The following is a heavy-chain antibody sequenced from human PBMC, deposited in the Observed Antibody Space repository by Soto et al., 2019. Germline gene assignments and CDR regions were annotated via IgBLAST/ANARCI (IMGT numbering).Heavy chain of an antibody. V-gene: IGHV4-34*01. D-gene: IGHD5-12*01. CDR2: INHSGST. Sequence: QVQLQQWGAGQLKPSETLSLTCAVYGGSFSGYYWSWIRQPPGKGLEWIGEINHSGSTNYNPSLKRRVTIPVDPSKNQFSLKLSSVTAADTAVYYCARGQSVFGRVATYGMDVLGQGTTVTVSS. J-gene: IGHJ6*02. CDR3: ARGQSVFGRVATYGMDV. CDR1: GGSFSGYY.